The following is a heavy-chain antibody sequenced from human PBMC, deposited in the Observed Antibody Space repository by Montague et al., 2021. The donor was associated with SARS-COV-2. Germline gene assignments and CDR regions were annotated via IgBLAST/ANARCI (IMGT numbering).Heavy chain of an antibody. Sequence: SETLSLTCAVYGGSFSGYYWSWIRQPPGKGLEWIGEINHSGSTNYNPSLKSRVTISVDTSKNQFSLKLSSVTAADTAVYYCARGRRVLLCFGWLCPGGDYYGMDVWGQGTTVTVSS. CDR3: ARGRRVLLCFGWLCPGGDYYGMDV. D-gene: IGHD3-10*01. V-gene: IGHV4-34*01. CDR2: INHSGST. CDR1: GGSFSGYY. J-gene: IGHJ6*02.